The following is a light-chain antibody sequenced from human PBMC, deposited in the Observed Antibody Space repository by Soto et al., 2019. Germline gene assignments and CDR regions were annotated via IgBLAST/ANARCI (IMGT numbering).Light chain of an antibody. CDR1: QNIRTF. CDR3: QQSYTTPWT. J-gene: IGKJ1*01. V-gene: IGKV1-39*01. CDR2: GAY. Sequence: DIPMTQSPSSLSASVGDRVTITCRASQNIRTFLNWYQQKPGKAPKPLIYGAYSLESGVPSRFSGSGSGTDFTLTISSLQPEDFVTYYCQQSYTTPWTFGPGTKV.